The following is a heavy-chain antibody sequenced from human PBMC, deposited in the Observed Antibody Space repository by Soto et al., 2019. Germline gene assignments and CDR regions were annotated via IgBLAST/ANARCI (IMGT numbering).Heavy chain of an antibody. D-gene: IGHD2-2*01. Sequence: QVQLVQSGAEVKEPGASVKVSCKASGYTFTNCGISWVRQAPGQGREWMGWIHPKNGNPKDARKVQGRVTMTTDTAASTAYMELRSLRSDDTAVYYCAKEYCDSSRCYLPDYWGQGALVTVSS. J-gene: IGHJ4*02. CDR1: GYTFTNCG. CDR2: IHPKNGNP. V-gene: IGHV1-18*01. CDR3: AKEYCDSSRCYLPDY.